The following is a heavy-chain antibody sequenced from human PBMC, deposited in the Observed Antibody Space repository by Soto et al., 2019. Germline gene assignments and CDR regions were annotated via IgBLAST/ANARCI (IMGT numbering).Heavy chain of an antibody. CDR1: GYTFTSYD. CDR3: ASAQLYYYYYYMDV. V-gene: IGHV1-8*01. Sequence: QVQLVQSGAEVKKPGASVKVSCKASGYTFTSYDINWVRQATGQGLEWMGWMNPNSGNTGYAQKFQGRVTMTRNTSISTAYVELSSLRSEDTAVYYCASAQLYYYYYYMDVWGKGTTVTVSS. J-gene: IGHJ6*03. CDR2: MNPNSGNT.